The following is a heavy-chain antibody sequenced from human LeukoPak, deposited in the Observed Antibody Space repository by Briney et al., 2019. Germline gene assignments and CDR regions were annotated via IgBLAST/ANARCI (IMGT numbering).Heavy chain of an antibody. CDR3: AKGAVVLTALSSFDY. D-gene: IGHD2-15*01. CDR1: GFTFSNYA. J-gene: IGHJ4*02. CDR2: IRGSGDTT. V-gene: IGHV3-23*01. Sequence: GGSLRLSCAASGFTFSNYAMSWVRQAPGKGLEWVSNIRGSGDTTFYAESVKGWFIISRDNSKDTLFLQMNSLRAEDTAVYYCAKGAVVLTALSSFDYWGQGTLVTVSS.